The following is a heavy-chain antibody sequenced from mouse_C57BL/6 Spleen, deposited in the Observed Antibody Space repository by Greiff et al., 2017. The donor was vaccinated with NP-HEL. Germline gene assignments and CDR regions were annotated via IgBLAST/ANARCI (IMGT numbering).Heavy chain of an antibody. CDR1: GFTFSDYG. CDR2: ISSGSSTI. J-gene: IGHJ3*01. Sequence: DVHLVESGGGLVKPGGSLKLSCAASGFTFSDYGMHWVRQAPEKGLEWVAYISSGSSTIYYADTVKGRFTISRDNAKNTLFLQMTSLRSEDTAMYYCARSYYYGSSPAWFAYWGQGTLVTVSA. V-gene: IGHV5-17*01. CDR3: ARSYYYGSSPAWFAY. D-gene: IGHD1-1*01.